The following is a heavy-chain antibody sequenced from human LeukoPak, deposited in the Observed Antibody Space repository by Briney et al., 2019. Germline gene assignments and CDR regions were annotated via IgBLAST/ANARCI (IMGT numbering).Heavy chain of an antibody. CDR3: AREIEMATISDAFDI. Sequence: GASVKVSCKASGYTFTSYYMHWVRQAPGQGLEWMGIINPSGGSTSYAQKFQGRVTMTRDTSTSTVYMELSSLRSEDTAVYYCAREIEMATISDAFDIWGQGTMVTVSS. D-gene: IGHD5-24*01. V-gene: IGHV1-46*01. CDR2: INPSGGST. CDR1: GYTFTSYY. J-gene: IGHJ3*02.